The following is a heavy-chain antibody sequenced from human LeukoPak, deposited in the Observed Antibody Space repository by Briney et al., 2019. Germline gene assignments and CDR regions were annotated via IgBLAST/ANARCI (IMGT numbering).Heavy chain of an antibody. V-gene: IGHV3-48*02. CDR1: GFTFSSYS. CDR2: ISSSSSTI. Sequence: GGSLRLSCAASGFTFSSYSMNWVRQAPGKGLEWVSYISSSSSTIDYADSVKGRFTISRGNTKNSLHLQMNSLRDEDTAVYYCARYDYSNESGMDVWGQGTTLTVSS. D-gene: IGHD4-11*01. CDR3: ARYDYSNESGMDV. J-gene: IGHJ6*02.